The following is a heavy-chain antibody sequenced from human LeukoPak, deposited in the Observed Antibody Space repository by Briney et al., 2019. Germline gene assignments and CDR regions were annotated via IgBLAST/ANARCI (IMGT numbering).Heavy chain of an antibody. Sequence: GGSPRLSCAASGFTFSSYGMHWVRQAPGKGLEWVAVISYDGSNKYYADSVKGRFTISRDNSKNTLYLQMNSLRAEDTAVYYCAKDSNRLGYCSGGSCYPVFQHWGQGTLVTVSS. CDR2: ISYDGSNK. CDR3: AKDSNRLGYCSGGSCYPVFQH. V-gene: IGHV3-30*18. J-gene: IGHJ1*01. D-gene: IGHD2-15*01. CDR1: GFTFSSYG.